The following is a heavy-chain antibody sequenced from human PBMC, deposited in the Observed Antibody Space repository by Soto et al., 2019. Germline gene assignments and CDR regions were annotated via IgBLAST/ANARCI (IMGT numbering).Heavy chain of an antibody. CDR2: IYYSGST. Sequence: PSETLSLTCTVSGGSISSGGYYWSWIRQHPGKGLEWIGYIYYSGSTYYNPSLKSRVTISVDTSKNQFSLKLSSVTAADTAVYCCARGDYGSGSYYKAYYFDYWGQGTLVTVSS. D-gene: IGHD3-10*01. J-gene: IGHJ4*02. CDR1: GGSISSGGYY. CDR3: ARGDYGSGSYYKAYYFDY. V-gene: IGHV4-31*03.